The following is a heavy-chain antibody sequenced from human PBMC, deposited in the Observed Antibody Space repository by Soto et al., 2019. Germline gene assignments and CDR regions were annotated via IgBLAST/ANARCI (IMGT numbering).Heavy chain of an antibody. CDR1: GGTFSSYA. D-gene: IGHD1-26*01. Sequence: GASVKVSCKASGGTFSSYAISWVRQAPGQGLEWMGGIIPIFGTANYAQKFQGRVTITADESTSTAYMELSSLRSEDTAVYYCARAFEGATLNYYYGMDVWGQGTTVTVSS. CDR2: IIPIFGTA. J-gene: IGHJ6*02. CDR3: ARAFEGATLNYYYGMDV. V-gene: IGHV1-69*13.